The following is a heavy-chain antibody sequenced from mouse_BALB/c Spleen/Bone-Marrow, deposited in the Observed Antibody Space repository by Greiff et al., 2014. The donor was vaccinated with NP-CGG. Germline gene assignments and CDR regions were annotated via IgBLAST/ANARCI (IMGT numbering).Heavy chain of an antibody. Sequence: QVQLQQSGPGLVAPSQSLSITCTVSGFPLSSHGVHWVRQCPGKGLEWLGIIWAGGGTNYNSALMSRLSISKDNSKSQVFLKMNSLQTDDTAMYYCARGDYGSTHWFAYWGQGTLVTVSA. CDR3: ARGDYGSTHWFAY. J-gene: IGHJ3*01. CDR2: IWAGGGT. V-gene: IGHV2-9*02. D-gene: IGHD1-1*01. CDR1: GFPLSSHG.